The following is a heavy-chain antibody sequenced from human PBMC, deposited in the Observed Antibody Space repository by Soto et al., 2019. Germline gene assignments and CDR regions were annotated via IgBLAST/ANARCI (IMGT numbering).Heavy chain of an antibody. CDR3: AREKRYGDFFFDY. J-gene: IGHJ4*02. CDR2: IYHSGST. Sequence: LSLTCAVSGGSISSSNWWSWVRQPPGKGLEWIGEIYHSGSTNYNPSLKSRVTISVDKSKNQFSLKLSSVTAADTAVYYCAREKRYGDFFFDYWGQGPLFTVSS. D-gene: IGHD4-17*01. CDR1: GGSISSSNW. V-gene: IGHV4-4*02.